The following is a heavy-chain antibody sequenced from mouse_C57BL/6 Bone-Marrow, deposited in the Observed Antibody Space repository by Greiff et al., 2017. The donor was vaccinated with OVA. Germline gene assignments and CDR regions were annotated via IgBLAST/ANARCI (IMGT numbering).Heavy chain of an antibody. CDR3: ARGSGYDYDFDY. J-gene: IGHJ2*01. V-gene: IGHV1-76*01. CDR1: GYTFTDYY. D-gene: IGHD2-4*01. Sequence: QVQLQQSGAELVRPGASVKLSCKASGYTFTDYYINWVKQRPGQGLEWIARIYPGSGNTYYNEKFKGKATLTAEKSSSTAYMQLSSLTSEDSAVYFCARGSGYDYDFDYWGQGTTLTVSS. CDR2: IYPGSGNT.